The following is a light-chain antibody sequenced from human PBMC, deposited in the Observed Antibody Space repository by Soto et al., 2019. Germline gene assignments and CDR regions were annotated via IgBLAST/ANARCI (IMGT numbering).Light chain of an antibody. J-gene: IGKJ1*01. CDR3: QQYRRT. Sequence: EIVVTPSPSTLTLSPGGRTTLSCRASRSVGSSYLAMYQQKPGQSPSLLTYGASSRATGIPDRFGASGAWTDFTLTIRSLEPEDFAVYYCQQYRRTFGQGTKVDIK. CDR1: RSVGSSY. V-gene: IGKV3-20*01. CDR2: GAS.